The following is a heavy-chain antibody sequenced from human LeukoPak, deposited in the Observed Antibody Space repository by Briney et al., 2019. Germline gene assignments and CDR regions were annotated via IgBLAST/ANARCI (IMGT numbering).Heavy chain of an antibody. CDR1: GGSISSYY. D-gene: IGHD3-3*01. V-gene: IGHV4-59*01. J-gene: IGHJ4*02. CDR2: IYYSGST. Sequence: SETLSLTCTVSGGSISSYYWSWIRQPPGKGLEWIGYIYYSGSTNYNPSLKSRVTISVDTSKNQFSLKLSSVTAADTAVCYCARGKSDFWSGYYTGDYFDYWGQGTLVTVSS. CDR3: ARGKSDFWSGYYTGDYFDY.